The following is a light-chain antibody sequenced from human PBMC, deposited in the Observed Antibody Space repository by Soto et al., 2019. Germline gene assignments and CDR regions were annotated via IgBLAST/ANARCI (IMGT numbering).Light chain of an antibody. Sequence: EIVMTQPPATLSVSPGERATLSCRASQSVSSNLACYQQKPGQAPRLLIYGASSRATGIPDRFSGSGSGTDFTLTISRLEPEDSAVYYCQQYGSSPTWTFGQGTKVDIK. V-gene: IGKV3-20*01. CDR1: QSVSSN. CDR3: QQYGSSPTWT. J-gene: IGKJ1*01. CDR2: GAS.